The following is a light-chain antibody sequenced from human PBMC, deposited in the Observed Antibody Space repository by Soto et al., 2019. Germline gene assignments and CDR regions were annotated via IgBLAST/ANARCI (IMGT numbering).Light chain of an antibody. J-gene: IGKJ3*01. V-gene: IGKV1-39*01. CDR1: QRIHTY. CDR3: QQSYNTFFT. CDR2: AAS. Sequence: DIQLTQSPTFLSASVGDRVTITCRASQRIHTYLNWYQLKPGKAPKLLIYAASSLQGGVQSRFEGSGSGTDFTLTIPSLQPEDFAVYFCQQSYNTFFTFGPGTRVDV.